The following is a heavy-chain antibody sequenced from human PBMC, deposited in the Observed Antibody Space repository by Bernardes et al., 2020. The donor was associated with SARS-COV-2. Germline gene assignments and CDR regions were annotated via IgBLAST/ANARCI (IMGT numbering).Heavy chain of an antibody. J-gene: IGHJ4*02. CDR1: GYTFTHYY. V-gene: IGHV1-2*02. D-gene: IGHD3-3*01. Sequence: ASVKVSCKASGYTFTHYYIHWVRQAPGQGFEWMGWINPSSGVTNYAQKFQGGVTMTRDTSMSTAYMELSSLRADDTAVFYCARGPISSIYYWHQGSLVTVPS. CDR3: ARGPISSIYY. CDR2: INPSSGVT.